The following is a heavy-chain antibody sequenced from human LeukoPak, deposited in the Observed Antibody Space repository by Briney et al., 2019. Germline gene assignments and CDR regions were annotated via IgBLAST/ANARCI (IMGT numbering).Heavy chain of an antibody. J-gene: IGHJ4*02. D-gene: IGHD2-21*02. Sequence: GGSLRLSCATSGFTFSSYAMSWVRQAPGKGLEWVSIISSSSSYIYYADSVKGRFTISRDNAKNALYLQMNSLRVEDTAVYYCARDGRCGGDCYASWGQGTLVTVSS. CDR3: ARDGRCGGDCYAS. CDR1: GFTFSSYA. V-gene: IGHV3-21*01. CDR2: ISSSSSYI.